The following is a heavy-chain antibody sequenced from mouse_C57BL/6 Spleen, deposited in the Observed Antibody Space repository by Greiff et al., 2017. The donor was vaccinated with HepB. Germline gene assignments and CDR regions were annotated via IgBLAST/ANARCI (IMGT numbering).Heavy chain of an antibody. CDR1: GFSLTSYG. V-gene: IGHV2-2*01. CDR2: IWSGGST. J-gene: IGHJ1*03. D-gene: IGHD1-1*01. Sequence: VQLQQSGPGLVQPSQSLSITCTVSGFSLTSYGVHWVRQSPGKGLEWLGGIWSGGSTDYNAAFISRLSISKDNSKSQVFFKMNSLQADDTAIYYCARGYYGSSWYFDVWGTGTTVTVSS. CDR3: ARGYYGSSWYFDV.